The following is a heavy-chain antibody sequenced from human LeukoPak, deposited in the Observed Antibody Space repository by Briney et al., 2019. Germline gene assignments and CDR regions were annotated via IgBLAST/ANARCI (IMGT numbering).Heavy chain of an antibody. Sequence: PGGSLRLSCAASGFIFSPYWVTWVRQAPGMGLEWVANMKEDGGEKFYVDSVRGRFTISRDNAKNSLYLQMNSLRVEDTSVYYCARVRTEWYIDLWGRGALVTVST. CDR1: GFIFSPYW. CDR2: MKEDGGEK. J-gene: IGHJ2*01. CDR3: ARVRTEWYIDL. V-gene: IGHV3-7*01. D-gene: IGHD2-8*02.